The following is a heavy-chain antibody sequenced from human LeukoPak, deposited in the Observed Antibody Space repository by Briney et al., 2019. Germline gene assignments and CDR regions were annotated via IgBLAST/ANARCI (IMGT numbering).Heavy chain of an antibody. CDR2: INPNSGGT. V-gene: IGHV1-2*02. CDR3: ARDVDEYCSNTSCYRGGDYFDY. J-gene: IGHJ4*02. CDR1: GYTFTGYY. D-gene: IGHD2-2*01. Sequence: ASVKVSCKASGYTFTGYYMHWVRQAPGQGLEWMGWINPNSGGTNYAQKFQGRVTMTRDTSISTAYMELSRLRSDDTAVYYCARDVDEYCSNTSCYRGGDYFDYWGQGALVTVSS.